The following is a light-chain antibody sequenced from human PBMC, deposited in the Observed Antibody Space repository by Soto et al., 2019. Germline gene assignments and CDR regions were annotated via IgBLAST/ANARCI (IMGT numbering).Light chain of an antibody. V-gene: IGKV3-15*01. CDR3: QHYHGWPIT. J-gene: IGKJ5*01. CDR2: GAS. Sequence: EIWMTQSPATLSVSPGERATLSCGASQSVRRNLAWYQQKNGQAPRLLIYGASTRATGIPARLSGSGYGTELTITISSLQSEDFAVYYCQHYHGWPITFGHGTRLEIK. CDR1: QSVRRN.